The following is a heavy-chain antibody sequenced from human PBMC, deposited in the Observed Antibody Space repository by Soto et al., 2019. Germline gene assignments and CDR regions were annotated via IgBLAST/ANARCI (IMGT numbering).Heavy chain of an antibody. D-gene: IGHD5-18*01. CDR3: AKDKGRGYSYGILDY. V-gene: IGHV3-23*01. CDR1: GFTFSSYA. Sequence: GSLRLSCAASGFTFSSYAMSWVRQAPGKGLEWVSAISGSGGSTYYADSVKGRFTISRDNSKNTLYLQMNSLRAEDTAVYYCAKDKGRGYSYGILDYWGQGTLVTVSS. CDR2: ISGSGGST. J-gene: IGHJ4*02.